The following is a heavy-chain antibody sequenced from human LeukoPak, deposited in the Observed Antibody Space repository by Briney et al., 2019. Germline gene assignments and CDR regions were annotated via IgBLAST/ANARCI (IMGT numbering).Heavy chain of an antibody. CDR3: AKEVGTFTLDY. D-gene: IGHD1-26*01. J-gene: IGHJ4*02. CDR1: GFIFSTYG. CDR2: ISYDGSDK. V-gene: IGHV3-30*18. Sequence: GRSLRLSCAASGFIFSTYGMHWVRQAPGKGLEWVTVISYDGSDKYYADSVKGRFTISRDNSRNTLYLQMNSLRVEDTAVYYCAKEVGTFTLDYWGQGTLVTVSS.